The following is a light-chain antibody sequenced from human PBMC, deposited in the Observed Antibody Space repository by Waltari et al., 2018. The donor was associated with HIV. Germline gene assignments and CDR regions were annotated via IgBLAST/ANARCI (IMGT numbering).Light chain of an antibody. CDR3: QSYDSSNQGV. CDR2: EDN. Sequence: NFMLTQPHSVSASPGKTVTISCTRTSGSIASTYVQVYQQRPGSSPTTVIYEDNQRPSGVPDRFSGSIDSSSNSASLTISGLKTEDEADYYCQSYDSSNQGVFGGGTKLTVL. V-gene: IGLV6-57*01. J-gene: IGLJ3*02. CDR1: SGSIASTY.